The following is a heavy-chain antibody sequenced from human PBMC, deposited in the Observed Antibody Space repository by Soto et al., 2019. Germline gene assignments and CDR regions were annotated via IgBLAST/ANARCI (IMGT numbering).Heavy chain of an antibody. Sequence: QVQLQESGPGLVKPSETLSLTCNVSGDSLRSFYWSWIRHSPGKGLEWIGYVRSSGSTNYNPSLKSRVSRSVDTSKNQFSLHLTSVTAADTAVYYCARQDTVVVVGHWYFDLWGRGTLVTVSS. D-gene: IGHD2-15*01. CDR2: VRSSGST. CDR3: ARQDTVVVVGHWYFDL. J-gene: IGHJ2*01. V-gene: IGHV4-59*08. CDR1: GDSLRSFY.